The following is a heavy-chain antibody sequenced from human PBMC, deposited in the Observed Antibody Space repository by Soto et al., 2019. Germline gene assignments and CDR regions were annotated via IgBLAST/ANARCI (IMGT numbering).Heavy chain of an antibody. D-gene: IGHD3-9*01. CDR2: ISTYNGKT. V-gene: IGHV1-18*01. Sequence: ASVKVSCKTSGYTFSSIGISWVRQAPGQGLEWMGWISTYNGKTDYSQKFQGRVTMTADTRTTTGYMELRSLRSDDTAIYYCARLLTEGVTYREDAFDIWGQGTKVTVSS. CDR3: ARLLTEGVTYREDAFDI. J-gene: IGHJ3*02. CDR1: GYTFSSIG.